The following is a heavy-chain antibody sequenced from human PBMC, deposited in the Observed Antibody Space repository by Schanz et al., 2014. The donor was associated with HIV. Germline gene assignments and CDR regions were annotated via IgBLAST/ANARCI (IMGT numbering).Heavy chain of an antibody. Sequence: QVQLVESGGGVVQPGRSLRLSCAASGFTFSTYGMHWVRQTPGKGLEWVAVIWYDGSNKYYADSGKGRFTISRDNSKKTLYLQMNSLRAEDTAVYYCAREGPTSALRLLGRSGMDVWGQGTTVTVSS. D-gene: IGHD3-3*01. J-gene: IGHJ6*02. V-gene: IGHV3-33*08. CDR2: IWYDGSNK. CDR1: GFTFSTYG. CDR3: AREGPTSALRLLGRSGMDV.